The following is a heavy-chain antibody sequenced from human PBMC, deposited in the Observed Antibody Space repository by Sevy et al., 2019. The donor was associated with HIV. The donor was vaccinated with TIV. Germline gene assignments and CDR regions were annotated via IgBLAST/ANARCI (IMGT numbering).Heavy chain of an antibody. V-gene: IGHV3-21*01. J-gene: IGHJ4*02. CDR3: ASLSVTTSPRDYFDY. CDR1: GFTFSSYS. D-gene: IGHD4-17*01. Sequence: GGSLRLSCAASGFTFSSYSMNWVRQAPGKGLEWVSSISSSSSYIYYADSVKGRFTISRDNAKNSLYLQMNSLRAEDTAVYYCASLSVTTSPRDYFDYWGQGTLVTVSS. CDR2: ISSSSSYI.